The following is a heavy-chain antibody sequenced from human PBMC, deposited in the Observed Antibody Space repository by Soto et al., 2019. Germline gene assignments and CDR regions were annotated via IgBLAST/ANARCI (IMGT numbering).Heavy chain of an antibody. Sequence: ASVKVSCKACGYIFSNYGLTWVRQAPGRGLAWLGWISAYNHNTDTAQRRQGRVTCTTDTATSTAYMKLKAITSDDTDVDYCGRVYPILGVANGVDVWGQGTTVTVSS. V-gene: IGHV1-18*01. CDR1: GYIFSNYG. CDR3: GRVYPILGVANGVDV. CDR2: ISAYNHNT. J-gene: IGHJ6*02. D-gene: IGHD3-3*01.